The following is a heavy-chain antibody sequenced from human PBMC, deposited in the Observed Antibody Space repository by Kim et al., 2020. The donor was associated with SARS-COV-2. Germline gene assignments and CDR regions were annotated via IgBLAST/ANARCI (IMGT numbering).Heavy chain of an antibody. D-gene: IGHD3-10*01. V-gene: IGHV3-15*01. Sequence: GGSLRLSCVVSGFTFSNAWMSWVRQAPGKGLEWVARIKSNSDGGTTDYAAPVKGRFTISRDDSKNTLYLQMNSLKTEDTAVYYCTTYSSGSPGYWGQGTLVTVSS. J-gene: IGHJ4*02. CDR3: TTYSSGSPGY. CDR1: GFTFSNAW. CDR2: IKSNSDGGTT.